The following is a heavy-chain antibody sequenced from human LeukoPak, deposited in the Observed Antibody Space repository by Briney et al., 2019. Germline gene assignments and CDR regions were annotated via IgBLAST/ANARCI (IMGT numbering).Heavy chain of an antibody. Sequence: SETLSLTCAVSGGSISSGGYSWSWIRQPPGKAMEFIAYIYYTGNTYFNPSLKSRVTISVDTSKNQFSLKLSSVTAADTAVYYCARVLAAAGNNWFDPWGQGTLVAVSS. V-gene: IGHV4-30-4*07. CDR2: IYYTGNT. CDR3: ARVLAAAGNNWFDP. D-gene: IGHD6-13*01. J-gene: IGHJ5*02. CDR1: GGSISSGGYS.